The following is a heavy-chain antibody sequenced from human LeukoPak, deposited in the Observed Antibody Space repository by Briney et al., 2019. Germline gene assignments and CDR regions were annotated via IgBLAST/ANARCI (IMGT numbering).Heavy chain of an antibody. CDR1: GFTFKSYA. CDR3: VKGLDYSSSQMDS. CDR2: INTNGANT. D-gene: IGHD6-6*01. J-gene: IGHJ4*02. Sequence: GSLKLSCSASGFTFKSYAMHWGRPAPGEGLGYLSSINTNGANTYYADSVKGRFTISRDNSRNTVYVQMNSLTPEDTAVYYCVKGLDYSSSQMDSWGQGTLVTVSS. V-gene: IGHV3-64*05.